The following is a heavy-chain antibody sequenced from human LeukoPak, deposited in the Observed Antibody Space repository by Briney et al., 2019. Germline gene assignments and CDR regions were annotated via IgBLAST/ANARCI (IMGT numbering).Heavy chain of an antibody. CDR1: GYSISSGYY. V-gene: IGHV4-38-2*01. J-gene: IGHJ4*02. Sequence: SETLSLTCSVSGYSISSGYYWGWIRQPPGKGLDWIGSIIHIGGSHYNPSPRSRVTISVDTSKNHLSLKLSSVSAADTAVYYCARTLLGATTKFTPWGQGTLVTVSS. CDR2: IIHIGGS. CDR3: ARTLLGATTKFTP. D-gene: IGHD1-26*01.